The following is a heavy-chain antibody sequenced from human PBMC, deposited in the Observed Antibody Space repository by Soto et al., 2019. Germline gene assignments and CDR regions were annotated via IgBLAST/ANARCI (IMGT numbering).Heavy chain of an antibody. CDR3: AREKYCSSTSCYGVRAFDI. V-gene: IGHV1-69*08. Sequence: QVQLVQSGAEVKKPGSSVKVSCKASGGTFSSYTISWVRQAPGQGLEWMGRIIPILGIANYAQKFQGRVTITADKSTSTAYMELSRLRSEDTAVYYCAREKYCSSTSCYGVRAFDIWGQGTMVTVSS. J-gene: IGHJ3*02. CDR2: IIPILGIA. CDR1: GGTFSSYT. D-gene: IGHD2-2*01.